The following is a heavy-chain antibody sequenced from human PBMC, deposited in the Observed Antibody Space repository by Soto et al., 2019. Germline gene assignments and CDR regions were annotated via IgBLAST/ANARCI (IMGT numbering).Heavy chain of an antibody. CDR3: ASKHFFSALFGVVTTHFDY. V-gene: IGHV4-34*01. CDR2: INHSGST. Sequence: QVHLQQWGAGLLKPSETLSLTCAVYGGSFSGYYWSWFRQPPGKGLEWIGEINHSGSTKYNPSLESPVTLSVDPSKNQFSLKLSSVTAEDTAVYYCASKHFFSALFGVVTTHFDYWSQGTLVSVSS. J-gene: IGHJ4*02. D-gene: IGHD3-3*01. CDR1: GGSFSGYY.